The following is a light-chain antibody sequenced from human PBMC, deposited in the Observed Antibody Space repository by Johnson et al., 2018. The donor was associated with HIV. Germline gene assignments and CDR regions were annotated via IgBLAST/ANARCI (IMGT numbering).Light chain of an antibody. J-gene: IGLJ1*01. CDR1: SSNIGNNY. CDR3: GTWDNSLSVYV. CDR2: ENN. V-gene: IGLV1-51*02. Sequence: QSVLTQPPSVSAASGQKVTISCSGSSSNIGNNYVSWYQQLPGTAPKLLIYENNKRPSGIPDRLSGSKSGTSATLGITGLQTGDEADYYCGTWDNSLSVYVFGTGTKVTVL.